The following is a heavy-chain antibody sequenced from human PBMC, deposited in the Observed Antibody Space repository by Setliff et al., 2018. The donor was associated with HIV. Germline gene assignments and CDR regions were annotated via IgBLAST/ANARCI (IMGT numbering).Heavy chain of an antibody. CDR2: ISGYNRHT. V-gene: IGHV1-18*01. Sequence: GASVKVSCKSSGYIFSNFGITWVRQAPGQGLEWMAYISGYNRHTNYAQKFQGRVTLTTDISTTTAYMVLRGLRSDDTAIYYCVRDAGTGGPGKWVDPWGQGTLVTVSS. D-gene: IGHD1-1*01. J-gene: IGHJ5*02. CDR1: GYIFSNFG. CDR3: VRDAGTGGPGKWVDP.